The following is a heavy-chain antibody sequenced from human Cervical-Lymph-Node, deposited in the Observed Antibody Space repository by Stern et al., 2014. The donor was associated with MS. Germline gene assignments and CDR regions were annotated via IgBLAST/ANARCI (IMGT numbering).Heavy chain of an antibody. Sequence: QVQLVESGAEGKKPGASVNVSCKASGYTFTGYYIHWVRQAPGQGLEWIGRINPNTGGTKYAQKFQGRVNMTRDTSISTANMELNRLRPDDTAVYYCARGPTDYGHYYVYGMDVWGRGTTVTVSS. CDR3: ARGPTDYGHYYVYGMDV. J-gene: IGHJ6*02. D-gene: IGHD4/OR15-4a*01. CDR2: INPNTGGT. V-gene: IGHV1-2*06. CDR1: GYTFTGYY.